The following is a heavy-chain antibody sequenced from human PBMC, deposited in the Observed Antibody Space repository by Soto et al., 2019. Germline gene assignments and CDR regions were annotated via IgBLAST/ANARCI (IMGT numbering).Heavy chain of an antibody. CDR3: AHRRGYCISASCYGTWFDP. J-gene: IGHJ5*02. V-gene: IGHV2-5*02. CDR2: IYWDDDK. Sequence: QITLKESGPTLVKPTQTLTLTCTFSGFSLSTSGVGVGWIRQPPGKALEWLALIYWDDDKHYSPSLKSRLTITKDTXXTXLXXTMTNMDPVDTATYYCAHRRGYCISASCYGTWFDPWGQGTLVTVSS. CDR1: GFSLSTSGVG. D-gene: IGHD2-2*01.